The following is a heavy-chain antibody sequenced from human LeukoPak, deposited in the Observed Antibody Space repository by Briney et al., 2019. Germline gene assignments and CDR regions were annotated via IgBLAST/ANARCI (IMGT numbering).Heavy chain of an antibody. V-gene: IGHV4-34*01. D-gene: IGHD1-26*01. CDR3: ARGSGSWRPYYYYGMDV. J-gene: IGHJ6*02. Sequence: SETLSLTCAVCGGSFSGYYWSWIRQPPGKGLGWIGEINHSGSTNYNPSLKSRVTISVDTSKNQFSLKLSSVIAADTAVYYCARGSGSWRPYYYYGMDVWGQGTTVTVSS. CDR2: INHSGST. CDR1: GGSFSGYY.